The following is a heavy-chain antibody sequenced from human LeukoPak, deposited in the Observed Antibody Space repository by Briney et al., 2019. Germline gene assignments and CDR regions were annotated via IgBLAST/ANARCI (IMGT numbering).Heavy chain of an antibody. CDR3: ARVHGYVSGAFDY. CDR2: ISRSSDYI. CDR1: GFTFSSYS. J-gene: IGHJ4*02. D-gene: IGHD5-12*01. Sequence: GGSLRLSCAASGFTFSSYSMNWVRQAQGKGLEWVSFISRSSDYIYYADSLKGRFTNSRDNAKNSLYLQMNSLRVEDTAVYYCARVHGYVSGAFDYWGQGSLVTVSS. V-gene: IGHV3-21*06.